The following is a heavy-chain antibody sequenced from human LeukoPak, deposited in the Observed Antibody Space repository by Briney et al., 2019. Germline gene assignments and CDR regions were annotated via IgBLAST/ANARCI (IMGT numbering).Heavy chain of an antibody. CDR2: INHSGST. J-gene: IGHJ4*02. V-gene: IGHV4-34*01. D-gene: IGHD1-26*01. CDR1: GGSFSGYY. Sequence: PSETLSLTCAVYGGSFSGYYWSWIRQPPGKGLEWIGEINHSGSTNYNPSLKSRVSISIDTSKKQFSLKLRSVTAADTAVYYCARKGAASRFDYWGQGTLVTVSS. CDR3: ARKGAASRFDY.